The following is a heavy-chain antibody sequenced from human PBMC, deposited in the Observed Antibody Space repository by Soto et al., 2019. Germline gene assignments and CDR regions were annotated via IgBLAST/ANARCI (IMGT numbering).Heavy chain of an antibody. D-gene: IGHD2-2*01. CDR2: IYHSGST. V-gene: IGHV4-4*02. CDR3: ARDDHIVALPTSLGAMDV. Sequence: SETLSLTCAVYGGSISSNKWWSWVRQPPGKGLEWIGEIYHSGSTNYNPSLKSRVTISLDKSKNQFSLKLTSVTAADSAVYYCARDDHIVALPTSLGAMDVWGQGPTVTVYS. J-gene: IGHJ6*02. CDR1: GGSISSNKW.